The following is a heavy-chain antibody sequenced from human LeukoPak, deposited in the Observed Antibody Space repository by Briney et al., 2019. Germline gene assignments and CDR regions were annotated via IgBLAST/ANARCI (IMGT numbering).Heavy chain of an antibody. CDR1: GGSIRSSYYY. V-gene: IGHV4-39*07. D-gene: IGHD6-6*01. CDR3: ARTLTGISIAAFDP. J-gene: IGHJ5*02. CDR2: IYDSGST. Sequence: SETLSLTCTVSGGSIRSSYYYWGWIRQPPGKGLEWIGSIYDSGSTNYNPSLKSRVTISVDTSKNQFSLKLSSVTAADTAVYYCARTLTGISIAAFDPWGQGTLVTVSS.